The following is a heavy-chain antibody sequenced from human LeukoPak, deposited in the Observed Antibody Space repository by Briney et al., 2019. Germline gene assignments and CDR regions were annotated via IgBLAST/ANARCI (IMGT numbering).Heavy chain of an antibody. Sequence: PSETLSLTCGVSGVSISSSNWWSWVRQPPGEGLEWIGEIYHSGSTNYNPSLESRVSISIDKSKNQFSLKLNSVTAADTAVYYCARVPVDSDELDIWGQGTMVTVSS. J-gene: IGHJ3*02. V-gene: IGHV4-4*02. CDR2: IYHSGST. CDR3: ARVPVDSDELDI. CDR1: GVSISSSNW. D-gene: IGHD2-15*01.